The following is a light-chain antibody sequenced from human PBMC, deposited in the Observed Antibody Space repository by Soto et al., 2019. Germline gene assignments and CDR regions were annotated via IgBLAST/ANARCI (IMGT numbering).Light chain of an antibody. Sequence: DIQIAQSPSTLSASVGDRVTITCRASQSIGSWLAWYQQTTGKAPKLLIYDASSLESGVPSRFRGIGSGTEFTLTISGLQPDDFSTYYCQQYHTFSIAFGQGTRLEIK. CDR3: QQYHTFSIA. J-gene: IGKJ5*01. V-gene: IGKV1-5*01. CDR1: QSIGSW. CDR2: DAS.